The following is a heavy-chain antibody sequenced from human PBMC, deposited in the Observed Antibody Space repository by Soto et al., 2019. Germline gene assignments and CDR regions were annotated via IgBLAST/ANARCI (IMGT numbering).Heavy chain of an antibody. CDR3: ARDPTTIFGVVGLNAFDI. J-gene: IGHJ3*02. Sequence: GGSLRLSCAASGFTFSSYGMHWVRQAPGKGLEWVAVIWYDGSNKYYADSVKGRFTISRDNSKNTLYLQMNSLRAEDTAVYYCARDPTTIFGVVGLNAFDIWGQGTMVTVSS. CDR1: GFTFSSYG. V-gene: IGHV3-33*01. D-gene: IGHD3-3*01. CDR2: IWYDGSNK.